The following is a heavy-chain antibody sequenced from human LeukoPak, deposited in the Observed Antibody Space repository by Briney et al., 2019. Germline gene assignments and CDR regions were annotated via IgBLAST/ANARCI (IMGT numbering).Heavy chain of an antibody. Sequence: TGGSLRLSCAASGFTFSSYAMHWVRQAPGKGLEWVAVISYDGSNKYYADSVKGRFTISRDNSKNTLYLQMNSLRAEDTAVYYCARDLGGEYTDWGQGTLVTVSS. CDR3: ARDLGGEYTD. CDR1: GFTFSSYA. V-gene: IGHV3-30*04. J-gene: IGHJ4*02. D-gene: IGHD3-10*01. CDR2: ISYDGSNK.